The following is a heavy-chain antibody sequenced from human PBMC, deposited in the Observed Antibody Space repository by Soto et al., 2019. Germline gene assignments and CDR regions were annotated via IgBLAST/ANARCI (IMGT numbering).Heavy chain of an antibody. Sequence: HPGGSLRLSCAASGFTFSSYGMHWVRQAPGKGLEWVAVISYDGSNKYYADSVKGRFTISKDNSKNTLYLQMNSLRAEDTAVHYCAKDRGYSYGWGTGNWFDPWGQGTLVTVSS. J-gene: IGHJ5*02. CDR1: GFTFSSYG. CDR2: ISYDGSNK. V-gene: IGHV3-30*18. D-gene: IGHD5-18*01. CDR3: AKDRGYSYGWGTGNWFDP.